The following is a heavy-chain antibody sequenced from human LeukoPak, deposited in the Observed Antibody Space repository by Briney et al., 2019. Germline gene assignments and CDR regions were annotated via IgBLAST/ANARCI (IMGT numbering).Heavy chain of an antibody. CDR2: ISGSGGST. Sequence: GGSLRLSCAASGFTFNTYAMSWVRQAPGKGLEWVSGISGSGGSTYYADSVKGRFTISRDNSKNTLYVQMNSLRAEDTALYYCAKGGSSIWNAFDIWGQGTLVTVSS. CDR3: AKGGSSIWNAFDI. V-gene: IGHV3-23*01. CDR1: GFTFNTYA. D-gene: IGHD6-13*01. J-gene: IGHJ3*02.